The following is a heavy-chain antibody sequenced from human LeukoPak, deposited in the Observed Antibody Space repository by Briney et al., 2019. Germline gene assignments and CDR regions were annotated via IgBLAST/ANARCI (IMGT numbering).Heavy chain of an antibody. J-gene: IGHJ6*04. CDR2: IIPIFGTA. CDR1: GGTFSSYA. Sequence: SVKVSCKASGGTFSSYAISWVRQAPGQGLEWMGGIIPIFGTANYAQKFQGRVTITVDKSTSTAYMELSSLRSEDTAVYYCARVHDDYGDYYYYGMDVWGKGTTVTVSS. CDR3: ARVHDDYGDYYYYGMDV. V-gene: IGHV1-69*06. D-gene: IGHD4-17*01.